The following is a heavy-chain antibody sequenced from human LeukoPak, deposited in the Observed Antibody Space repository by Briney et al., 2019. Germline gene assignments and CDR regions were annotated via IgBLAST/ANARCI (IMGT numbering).Heavy chain of an antibody. Sequence: ASVKVSCKASGYTFTGYYMHWLRQAPGQGLEWMGWIDPNTGGTNDAQKFQGRVTLTRDTSISTAYLELSSIRSDDTALYYCARGPSTGSYDYWGQGTLVTVSS. J-gene: IGHJ4*02. CDR3: ARGPSTGSYDY. V-gene: IGHV1-2*02. D-gene: IGHD1-26*01. CDR2: IDPNTGGT. CDR1: GYTFTGYY.